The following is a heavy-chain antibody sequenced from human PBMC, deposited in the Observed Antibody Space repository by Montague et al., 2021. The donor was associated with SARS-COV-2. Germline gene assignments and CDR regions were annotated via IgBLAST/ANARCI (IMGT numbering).Heavy chain of an antibody. CDR1: SGSLRNYY. D-gene: IGHD1-1*01. CDR2: IRLPGGT. J-gene: IGHJ2*01. Sequence: SETLSLTCAVNSGSLRNYYWSWIRQPPGKGLEWIGEIRLPGGTNNDPSLKGRVTISLDTSNNHVSLNLNSVTTADTAVYFCARAGSQRFFEFWGRGTLVTVSS. V-gene: IGHV4-34*01. CDR3: ARAGSQRFFEF.